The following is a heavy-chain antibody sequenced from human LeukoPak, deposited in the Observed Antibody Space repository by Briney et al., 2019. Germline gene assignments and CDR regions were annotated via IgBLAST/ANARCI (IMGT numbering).Heavy chain of an antibody. CDR1: GFTFSSYS. CDR3: ARSKGDITIFGVVTYFDY. CDR2: ISSSSSYI. Sequence: PGGSLRLSCAASGFTFSSYSMNWVRQAPGKGLEWVSSISSSSSYIYYADSVKGRFTISRDNAKNSLYLQMNSLRAEDTAVYYCARSKGDITIFGVVTYFDYWGQGTLVTVSS. D-gene: IGHD3-3*01. J-gene: IGHJ4*02. V-gene: IGHV3-21*01.